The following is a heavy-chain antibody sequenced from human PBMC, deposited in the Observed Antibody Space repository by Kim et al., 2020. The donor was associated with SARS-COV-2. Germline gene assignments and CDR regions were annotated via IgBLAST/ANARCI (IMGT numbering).Heavy chain of an antibody. CDR3: ARMFAGIPYNFDV. CDR2: ISHSGLT. D-gene: IGHD1-20*01. Sequence: SQTLSLSCSVSGSSIGIGYYWAWVRQPPGRGLEWVGIISHSGLTNYNSSLLSRLTLSVDTSKKLFSLMLTSVTAADTAIYYCARMFAGIPYNFDVWGRGT. V-gene: IGHV4-38-2*01. J-gene: IGHJ3*01. CDR1: GSSIGIGYY.